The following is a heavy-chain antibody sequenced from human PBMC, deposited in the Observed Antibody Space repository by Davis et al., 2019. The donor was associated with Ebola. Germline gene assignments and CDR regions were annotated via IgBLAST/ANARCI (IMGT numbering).Heavy chain of an antibody. CDR3: ARTLAAGALFYGMDV. CDR2: IGRSSSYI. D-gene: IGHD6-13*01. J-gene: IGHJ6*02. V-gene: IGHV3-21*01. Sequence: GGSLRLSCAASGFTFSSFTMNWVRQAPGKGLEWVSSIGRSSSYISYADSVKGRFTISRDNAKNSLSLQMSSLRAEDTAVYYCARTLAAGALFYGMDVWGQGTTVTVSS. CDR1: GFTFSSFT.